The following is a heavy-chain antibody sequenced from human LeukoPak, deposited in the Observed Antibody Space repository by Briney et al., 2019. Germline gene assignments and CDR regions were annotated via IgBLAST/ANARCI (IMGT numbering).Heavy chain of an antibody. CDR3: AVDQGRPAGDAFDY. J-gene: IGHJ4*02. Sequence: SVKVSCKGSGFTFTSSAAQWVRQARGQRLEWIGWIVLGSGNTNYAQKFQERLTITRDMSTTTAYMELSSLTSEDTAVYFCAVDQGRPAGDAFDYWGQGTLVTVSS. CDR2: IVLGSGNT. CDR1: GFTFTSSA. V-gene: IGHV1-58*01. D-gene: IGHD2-2*01.